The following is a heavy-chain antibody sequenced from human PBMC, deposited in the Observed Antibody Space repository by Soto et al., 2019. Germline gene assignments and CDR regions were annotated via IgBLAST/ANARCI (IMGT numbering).Heavy chain of an antibody. D-gene: IGHD3-3*01. J-gene: IGHJ3*02. CDR3: ARGGGVGVAGSAAFDM. CDR2: INPATGAA. V-gene: IGHV1-2*02. CDR1: GYPVTAYY. Sequence: QLHLVQSGAVVKKPGASVTVSCSASGYPVTAYYMHWVRQAPGRGLEWMGGINPATGAAKYTQTFQGRVTMAWDTSTSTVFMELGGLTSADTAVFYCARGGGVGVAGSAAFDMWGQGTLVTVSS.